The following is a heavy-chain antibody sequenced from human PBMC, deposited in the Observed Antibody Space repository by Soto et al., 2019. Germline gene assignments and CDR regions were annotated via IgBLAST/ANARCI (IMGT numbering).Heavy chain of an antibody. D-gene: IGHD3-10*01. Sequence: QVQLVESGGGVVQPGRSLRLSCAASGFTFSSYGMHWVRQAPGKGLEWVAVIWYDGSNKYYADSVKGRFTISRDNSKNTLYLQMKSLRAEDTAVYYCARDLLRYGSESATYYRGQGTLVTVSS. CDR3: ARDLLRYGSESATYY. V-gene: IGHV3-33*01. CDR2: IWYDGSNK. CDR1: GFTFSSYG. J-gene: IGHJ4*01.